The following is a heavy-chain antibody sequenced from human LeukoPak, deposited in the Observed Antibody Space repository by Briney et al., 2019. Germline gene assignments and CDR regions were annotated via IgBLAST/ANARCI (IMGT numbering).Heavy chain of an antibody. Sequence: GGSLRLSCAASGFTFSNYEMKWVRQAPGKGLEWISYISTGGTIVYYADSVKGRFTISRDNAKNSLYLQMNSLRAEDTALYYCARAWYLYAFDIWGQGTMVTVSS. V-gene: IGHV3-48*03. CDR2: ISTGGTIV. CDR3: ARAWYLYAFDI. CDR1: GFTFSNYE. D-gene: IGHD6-13*01. J-gene: IGHJ3*02.